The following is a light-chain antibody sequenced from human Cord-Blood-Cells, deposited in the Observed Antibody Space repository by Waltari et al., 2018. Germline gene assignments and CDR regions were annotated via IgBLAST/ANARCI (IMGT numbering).Light chain of an antibody. J-gene: IGLJ2*01. CDR2: DVS. V-gene: IGLV2-14*01. Sequence: QSALTQPASVSGSPGPSITIPCTGPSSDVGGYHYVSCYQQHPGKAPKLMIYDVSNRPSGVSNRFSGSKSGNPASLTISGLQAEDEADYYCSSYTSSSTLVFGGGTKLTVL. CDR1: SSDVGGYHY. CDR3: SSYTSSSTLV.